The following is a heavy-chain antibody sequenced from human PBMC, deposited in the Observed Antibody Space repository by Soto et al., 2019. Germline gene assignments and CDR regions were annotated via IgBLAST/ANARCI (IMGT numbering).Heavy chain of an antibody. V-gene: IGHV3-23*01. D-gene: IGHD3-10*01. CDR1: GFTFSSYA. CDR3: AKDGDGSGSYSFDY. Sequence: GGSLRLSCAASGFTFSSYAMSWVRQAPGKGLEWVSAISGSGGSTYYADSVKGRFTISRDNSKNTLYLQMTSLRAEDTAVYYCAKDGDGSGSYSFDYWGQGTLVTVSS. CDR2: ISGSGGST. J-gene: IGHJ4*02.